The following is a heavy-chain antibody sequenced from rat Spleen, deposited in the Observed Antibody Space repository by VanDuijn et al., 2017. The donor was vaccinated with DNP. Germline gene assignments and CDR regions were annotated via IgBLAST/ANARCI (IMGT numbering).Heavy chain of an antibody. CDR1: GFTFDNYY. Sequence: EVQLVQSGGGLVQPGGSLKVSCAASGFTFDNYYMAWVRQAPKKGLEWVATISTSGSRTYYSDSVKGRFIISRDNGKSSLYLQLSSLKSEDTATYYCATHTFTPGITTPFAYWGQGTLVTVSS. J-gene: IGHJ3*01. CDR3: ATHTFTPGITTPFAY. V-gene: IGHV5-25*01. CDR2: ISTSGSRT. D-gene: IGHD1-4*01.